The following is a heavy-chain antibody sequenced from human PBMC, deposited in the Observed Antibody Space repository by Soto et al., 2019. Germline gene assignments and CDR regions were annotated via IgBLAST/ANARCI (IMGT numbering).Heavy chain of an antibody. CDR3: ARAAAYYYYYGMDV. V-gene: IGHV4-34*01. Sequence: PSETLSLTCAVYGGSFSGYYWSWIRQPPGKGLEWIGEINHSGSTNYNPSLKSRVTISVDTSKNQFSLKLSSVTAADTAVYYCARAAAYYYYYGMDVWGQGTTVTGS. D-gene: IGHD2-2*01. CDR1: GGSFSGYY. CDR2: INHSGST. J-gene: IGHJ6*02.